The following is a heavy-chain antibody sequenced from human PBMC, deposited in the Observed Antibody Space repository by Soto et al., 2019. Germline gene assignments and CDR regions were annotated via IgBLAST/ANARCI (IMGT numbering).Heavy chain of an antibody. J-gene: IGHJ4*02. V-gene: IGHV3-15*07. D-gene: IGHD3-16*01. Sequence: EVQLVESGGGLVEPGGALRLSCAASGFSFTYAWLNWVRQAPGQGLEWVGRIKSMPDGGTTDYAAPVKGRFTISRDDLGNTVYLQMNSLKTEDTAVYYCAADLPDWGAYAFDYWRQGTLVTVSP. CDR2: IKSMPDGGTT. CDR3: AADLPDWGAYAFDY. CDR1: GFSFTYAW.